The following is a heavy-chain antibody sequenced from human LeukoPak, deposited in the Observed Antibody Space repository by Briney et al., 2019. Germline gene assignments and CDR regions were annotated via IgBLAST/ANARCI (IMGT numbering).Heavy chain of an antibody. Sequence: PSETLSLTCAVYGVSFSGYYWSWIRQPPGKGLEWIGEINHSGSTNYNPSLKSRVTISVDTSKNQFSLKLSSVTAADTAVYYCARGQSTGDRRTDYWGQGTLVTVSS. V-gene: IGHV4-34*01. CDR3: ARGQSTGDRRTDY. CDR2: INHSGST. D-gene: IGHD7-27*01. CDR1: GVSFSGYY. J-gene: IGHJ4*02.